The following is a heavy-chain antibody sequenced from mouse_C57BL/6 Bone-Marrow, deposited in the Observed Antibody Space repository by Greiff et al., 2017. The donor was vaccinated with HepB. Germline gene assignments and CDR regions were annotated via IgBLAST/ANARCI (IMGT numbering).Heavy chain of an antibody. V-gene: IGHV1-50*01. CDR3: ARYYGSRGGAD. J-gene: IGHJ3*01. CDR1: GYTFTSYW. D-gene: IGHD1-1*01. CDR2: IDPSDSYT. Sequence: QVQLQQPGAELVKPGASVKLSCKASGYTFTSYWMQWVKQRPGQGLEWIGEIDPSDSYTNYNQKFKGKATLTVDTSSSTAYMQLSSLTSEDSAVYYCARYYGSRGGADWGQGTLVTVSA.